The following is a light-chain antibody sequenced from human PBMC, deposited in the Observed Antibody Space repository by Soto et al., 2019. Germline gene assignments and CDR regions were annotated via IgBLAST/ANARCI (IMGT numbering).Light chain of an antibody. CDR3: CSYAGSSTYYV. V-gene: IGLV2-23*01. CDR1: SSDVGNYNL. J-gene: IGLJ1*01. CDR2: EGS. Sequence: QSALTQPASVSGSPGQSITISCTGTSSDVGNYNLVSWYQQHPGKAPKLMIYEGSKRPSGVSNRFSASKSGNTASLTISGLQADDEADYYCCSYAGSSTYYVFGTGTKLTVL.